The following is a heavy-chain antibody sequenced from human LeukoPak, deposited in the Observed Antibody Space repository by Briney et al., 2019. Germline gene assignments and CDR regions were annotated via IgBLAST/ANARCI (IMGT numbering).Heavy chain of an antibody. D-gene: IGHD3-22*01. J-gene: IGHJ4*02. CDR3: AREVGVITTGFDY. Sequence: SETLSLTCAVSGYSISSSNWWGWIRQPPGKGLEWIGYIYYSGSIYYNPSLKSRVTISVDTSKNQFSLKLSSVTAADTAVYYCAREVGVITTGFDYWGQGTLVTVSS. CDR1: GYSISSSNW. CDR2: IYYSGSI. V-gene: IGHV4-28*05.